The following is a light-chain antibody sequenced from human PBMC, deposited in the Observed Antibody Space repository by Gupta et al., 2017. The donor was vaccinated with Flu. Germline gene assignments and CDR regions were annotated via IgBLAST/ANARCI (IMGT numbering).Light chain of an antibody. CDR2: AAS. CDR3: QQEHSYTWT. CDR1: QGISSY. J-gene: IGKJ1*01. Sequence: PASLSASTGDRVTITCRASQGISSYLAWYQQKPGKAPKLLIYAASTVQSGVPSRFSGSGSGTXFTLTIXGRQSEDFATYYCQQEHSYTWTFGXGTKVEIK. V-gene: IGKV1-8*01.